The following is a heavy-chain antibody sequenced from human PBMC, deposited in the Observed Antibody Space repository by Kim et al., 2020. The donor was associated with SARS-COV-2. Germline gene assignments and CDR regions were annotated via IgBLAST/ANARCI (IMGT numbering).Heavy chain of an antibody. J-gene: IGHJ5*02. CDR2: INSDGGDT. CDR1: GFTFSNYW. CDR3: ARGTFQQGFDP. Sequence: GGSLRLSCEASGFTFSNYWMNWVRQGPGKGLVWVSRINSDGGDTHYADSVKGRFTISRGNAENTLHLQLNSLGVEDTAIYYCARGTFQQGFDPWGQGTLVTVSS. V-gene: IGHV3-74*01.